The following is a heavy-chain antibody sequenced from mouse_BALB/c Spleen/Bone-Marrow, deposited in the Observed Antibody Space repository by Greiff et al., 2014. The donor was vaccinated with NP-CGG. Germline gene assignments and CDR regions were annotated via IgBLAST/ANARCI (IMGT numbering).Heavy chain of an antibody. Sequence: VQLQQSGAELVKPGASVKLSCTASGFNIKDTYMHWVKQRPEQGLEWIGRIGPANGNTKYDPKFQGKATITADTSSNTAYPQLSSLTSEDTAVYYCARYYYGSSYFDYWGQGTTLTVSS. CDR2: IGPANGNT. CDR3: ARYYYGSSYFDY. D-gene: IGHD1-1*01. J-gene: IGHJ2*01. CDR1: GFNIKDTY. V-gene: IGHV14-3*02.